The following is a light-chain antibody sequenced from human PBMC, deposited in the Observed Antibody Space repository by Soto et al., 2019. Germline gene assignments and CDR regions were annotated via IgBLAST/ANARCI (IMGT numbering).Light chain of an antibody. Sequence: QSALTQPASVSGSPGQSITISCTGTSSDVGNYKYVSWYQQHPGKAPKVMIYDVTKRPSGVPDRFSGSKSGNTASLTISGLQAEDEADYYCCSFAGVYTYVFGTGTKLTVL. CDR2: DVT. J-gene: IGLJ1*01. CDR1: SSDVGNYKY. V-gene: IGLV2-11*01. CDR3: CSFAGVYTYV.